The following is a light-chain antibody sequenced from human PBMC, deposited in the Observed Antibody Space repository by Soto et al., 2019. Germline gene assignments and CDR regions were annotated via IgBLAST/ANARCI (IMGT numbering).Light chain of an antibody. CDR1: QGISTL. Sequence: DIQMTQAPSSLSASVGDTVTVTCRASQGISTLLAWYQQKPGKAPKSLIYFASSLQSGVPSRFTGSGSGIDFTLTISSLQPEDFATYYCQQFHSYPITFGQGTRLENK. CDR3: QQFHSYPIT. CDR2: FAS. V-gene: IGKV1D-16*01. J-gene: IGKJ5*01.